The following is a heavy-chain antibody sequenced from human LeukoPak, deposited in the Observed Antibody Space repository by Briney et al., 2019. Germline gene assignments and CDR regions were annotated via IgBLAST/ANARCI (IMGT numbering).Heavy chain of an antibody. CDR2: INHSGST. D-gene: IGHD3-22*01. CDR1: GGSFSGYY. CDR3: ARELYSSGYHDAFDI. J-gene: IGHJ3*02. V-gene: IGHV4-34*01. Sequence: PSETLSLTCAVYGGSFSGYYWSWIRQPPGKGLEWIGEINHSGSTNYNPSLKSRVTISVDTSKNQFSLRLSSVTAADTAMYYCARELYSSGYHDAFDIWGQGTMVTVSS.